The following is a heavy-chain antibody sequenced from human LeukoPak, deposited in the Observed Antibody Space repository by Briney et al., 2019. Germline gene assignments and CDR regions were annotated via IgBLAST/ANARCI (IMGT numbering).Heavy chain of an antibody. CDR1: GFTFSSYA. Sequence: PGGSLRLSCAASGFTFSSYAMSWVRQAPGKGLEWVSAISGSGGSTYYADSVKGRFTISRDNSKNTLYLQMSSLRAEDTAVYYCAKDPTNYYDSSGYTTYYFDFWGRGPLVSVFS. CDR3: AKDPTNYYDSSGYTTYYFDF. V-gene: IGHV3-23*01. J-gene: IGHJ4*02. D-gene: IGHD3-22*01. CDR2: ISGSGGST.